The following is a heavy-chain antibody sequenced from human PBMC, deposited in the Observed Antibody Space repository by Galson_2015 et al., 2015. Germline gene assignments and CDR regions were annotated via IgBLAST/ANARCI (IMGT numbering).Heavy chain of an antibody. Sequence: SLRLSCAASGFTFSDFYMSWIRQAPGKGLEWVSYISSSGTTIYYADSVKGRFIVSRDNAKKSLYLQMNSLRAEATAVYYCARLENFGDYVGSWGQGTLVTVSS. CDR3: ARLENFGDYVGS. CDR1: GFTFSDFY. J-gene: IGHJ4*02. CDR2: ISSSGTTI. D-gene: IGHD4-17*01. V-gene: IGHV3-11*01.